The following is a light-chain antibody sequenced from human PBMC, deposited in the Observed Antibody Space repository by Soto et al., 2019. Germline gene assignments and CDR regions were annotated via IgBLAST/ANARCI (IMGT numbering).Light chain of an antibody. Sequence: EIVLTQSPGTLSLSPGERASLSCRASQSVASSYLAWYQQKPGQAPRLLIYEASSRATGTPDRFSGSGSGTDFTLTISRLEPEDFAVYYCQQYGGSQGLFTLGPGTKVDIK. V-gene: IGKV3-20*01. CDR2: EAS. CDR3: QQYGGSQGLFT. CDR1: QSVASSY. J-gene: IGKJ3*01.